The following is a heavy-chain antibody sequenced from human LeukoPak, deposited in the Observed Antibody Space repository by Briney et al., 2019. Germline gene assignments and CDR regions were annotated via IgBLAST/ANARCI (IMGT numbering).Heavy chain of an antibody. V-gene: IGHV1-2*02. J-gene: IGHJ4*02. CDR2: INPYSGGT. CDR1: GDTFTGYY. Sequence: ASVKVSCKASGDTFTGYYMHWVRQAPGQGLECMGWINPYSGGTNYAQKFQSRVTMTRDTAISTVYMELSRLRSDDTAVYYCAREDADTAMVAHFDYWGQGTLVTVSS. CDR3: AREDADTAMVAHFDY. D-gene: IGHD5-18*01.